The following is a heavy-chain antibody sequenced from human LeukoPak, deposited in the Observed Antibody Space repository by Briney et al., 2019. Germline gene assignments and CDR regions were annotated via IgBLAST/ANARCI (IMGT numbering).Heavy chain of an antibody. V-gene: IGHV3-15*01. CDR2: IKSKTDGGTT. CDR3: TTAQPITMIVVVISYWYFDL. J-gene: IGHJ2*01. D-gene: IGHD3-22*01. Sequence: GGSLRLSCAASGFTFSNAWMSWVRQAPGKGLEWVGRIKSKTDGGTTDYAAPVKGRFTISRGDSKNTLYLQMNSLKNEDTAVYYCTTAQPITMIVVVISYWYFDLWGRGTLVTVSS. CDR1: GFTFSNAW.